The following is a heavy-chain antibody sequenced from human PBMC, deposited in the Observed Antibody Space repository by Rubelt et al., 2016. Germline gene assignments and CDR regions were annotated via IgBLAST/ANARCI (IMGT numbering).Heavy chain of an antibody. CDR2: ISGSGGNT. V-gene: IGHV3-23*01. CDR3: ARGLQDEPGYYYFYMDP. CDR1: GFTFSNYA. J-gene: IGHJ5*02. D-gene: IGHD1-26*01. Sequence: CAASGFTFSNYAMSWARQAPGKGLEWVSAISGSGGNTYYADSVKGRFTISRDNSKNTLYLQMNSLRAEDTAVYYCARGLQDEPGYYYFYMDPWGQGILVAVSS.